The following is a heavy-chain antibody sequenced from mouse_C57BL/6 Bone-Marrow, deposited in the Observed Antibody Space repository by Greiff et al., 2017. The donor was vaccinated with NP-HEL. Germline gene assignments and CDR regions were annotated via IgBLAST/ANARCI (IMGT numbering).Heavy chain of an antibody. CDR3: ASVIWDNYAMDY. V-gene: IGHV1-4*01. CDR1: GYTFTSYT. CDR2: INPSSGYT. D-gene: IGHD4-1*01. Sequence: QVQLQQSGAELARPGASVKMSCKASGYTFTSYTMHWVKQRPGQGLEWIGYINPSSGYTKYNQKFKDKATLTADKSSSTAYMQLSSLTSEDSAVYYCASVIWDNYAMDYWGQGTSVTVSS. J-gene: IGHJ4*01.